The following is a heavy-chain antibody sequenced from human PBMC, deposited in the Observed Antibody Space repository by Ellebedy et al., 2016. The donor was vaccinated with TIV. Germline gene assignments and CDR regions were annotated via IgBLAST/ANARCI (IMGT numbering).Heavy chain of an antibody. CDR2: IGTGRGAM. CDR1: GFSFSNYR. V-gene: IGHV3-48*01. D-gene: IGHD3-22*01. J-gene: IGHJ6*02. CDR3: ARSGDNYYFDSSGSVVPVDYYYVLHV. Sequence: GESLKISCAVSGFSFSNYRMNWVRQAPGKGLEWVSSIGTGRGAMFYADSVRGRFTISRENANNSLFLQMNSLRVEDTAVYYCARSGDNYYFDSSGSVVPVDYYYVLHVWGQGTTVTVSS.